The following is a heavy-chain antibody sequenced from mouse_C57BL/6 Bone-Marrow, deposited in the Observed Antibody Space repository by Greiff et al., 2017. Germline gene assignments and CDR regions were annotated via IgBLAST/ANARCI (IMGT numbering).Heavy chain of an antibody. Sequence: EVMLVESGGDLVKPGGSLKLSCAASGFTFSSYGMSWVRQTPDKRLEWVATISSGGSYTYYPDSVKGRFTISRDNAKNTLYLQRSSLKSEDTAMYYCARQGYYAMDYWGQGTSVTVSS. J-gene: IGHJ4*01. CDR3: ARQGYYAMDY. CDR1: GFTFSSYG. CDR2: ISSGGSYT. V-gene: IGHV5-6*02.